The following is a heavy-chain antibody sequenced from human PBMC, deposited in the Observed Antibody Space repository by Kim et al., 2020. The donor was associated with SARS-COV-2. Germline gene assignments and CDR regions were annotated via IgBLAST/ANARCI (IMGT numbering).Heavy chain of an antibody. Sequence: YATAYAAAVKGRFTISRDDSKNTAYLQMNSLKTEDTAVYYCTSTVTQGYWGQGTLVTVSS. D-gene: IGHD2-21*02. V-gene: IGHV3-73*01. J-gene: IGHJ4*02. CDR2: YAT. CDR3: TSTVTQGY.